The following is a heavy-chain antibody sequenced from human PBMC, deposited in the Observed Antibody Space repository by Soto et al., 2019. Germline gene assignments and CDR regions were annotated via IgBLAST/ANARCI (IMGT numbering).Heavy chain of an antibody. D-gene: IGHD6-25*01. CDR1: RGCINSGGCY. V-gene: IGHV4-31*03. J-gene: IGHJ6*02. CDR3: ALVKGAATTDTYCSREV. Sequence: SETLSLTCTVSRGCINSGGCYWSWIRQHPGKSLGWIGYLYYTGSTYYNPSLKSRVTISVGTSNDTSSLKLSSVTAADTSVYSCALVKGAATTDTYCSREVWGQGTTV. CDR2: LYYTGST.